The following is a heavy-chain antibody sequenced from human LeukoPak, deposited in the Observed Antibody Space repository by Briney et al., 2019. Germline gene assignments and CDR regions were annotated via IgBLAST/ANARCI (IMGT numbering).Heavy chain of an antibody. CDR3: ARGGKTTVTAQRLGFDP. J-gene: IGHJ5*02. V-gene: IGHV3-20*04. CDR2: INWNGGST. CDR1: GFTVRTYG. Sequence: GGSLRLSCAGSGFTVRTYGMSWVRQAPGKGLEWVSGINWNGGSTGYADSVKGRFTISRDNAKNSLYLQMNSLRAEDTALYYCARGGKTTVTAQRLGFDPWGQGTLVTVSS. D-gene: IGHD4-11*01.